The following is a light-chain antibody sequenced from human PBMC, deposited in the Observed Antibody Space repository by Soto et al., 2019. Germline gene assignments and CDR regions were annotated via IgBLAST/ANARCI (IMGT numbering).Light chain of an antibody. CDR2: DAS. V-gene: IGKV3-11*01. CDR3: QQYNNLPQT. CDR1: QSVSIY. J-gene: IGKJ1*01. Sequence: ECVYSHSPPAVSLSTGDSATLSCRASQSVSIYLAWYQQKPGQAPRLLIYDASSRATGIPAKFSGSGSGTDFTLTISSLEPEDSAVYYCQQYNNLPQTFGQGTKVDI.